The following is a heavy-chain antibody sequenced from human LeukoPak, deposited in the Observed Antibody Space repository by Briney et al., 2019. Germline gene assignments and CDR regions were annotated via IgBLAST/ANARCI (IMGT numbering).Heavy chain of an antibody. Sequence: GGSLRLSCTASEFTFSSFRMTWVRQAPGKGLEWVANINQDGSEKYYVDSVKGRFTISRDNAKNSLFLQMNSLRAEDTAVYYCARSVHVDYYSDYWGQGTLVTVSS. V-gene: IGHV3-7*01. CDR3: ARSVHVDYYSDY. CDR1: EFTFSSFR. D-gene: IGHD4-17*01. J-gene: IGHJ4*02. CDR2: INQDGSEK.